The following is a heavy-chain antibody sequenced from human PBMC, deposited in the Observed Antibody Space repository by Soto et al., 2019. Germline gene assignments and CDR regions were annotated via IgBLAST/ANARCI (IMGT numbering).Heavy chain of an antibody. J-gene: IGHJ5*02. V-gene: IGHV3-23*01. CDR2: ISGSGGSK. Sequence: EVQLLESGGGLVQPGGSLRLSCAASGFTFSSYAMSWVRQAPGKGLEWVSAISGSGGSKYYADSVKGRFTIPRDNSKNTMYLQMNSLRAEDTAVYYCAKGLHDYGDYGFDPWGQGTLVTVSS. D-gene: IGHD4-17*01. CDR1: GFTFSSYA. CDR3: AKGLHDYGDYGFDP.